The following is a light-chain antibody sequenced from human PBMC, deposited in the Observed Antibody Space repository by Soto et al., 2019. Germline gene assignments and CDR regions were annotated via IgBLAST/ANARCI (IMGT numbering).Light chain of an antibody. V-gene: IGKV3D-20*02. CDR3: LHRSNWPT. CDR2: GAF. CDR1: QSVRTNY. Sequence: EIVLTQSPGTLSLSPGERATLSCRASQSVRTNYLAWYQQKRGQAPWLLIYGAFNRAGGVPDRFSGSGSGTDFTLTISSLEPEDSAVYYCLHRSNWPTFGQGTKVDIK. J-gene: IGKJ1*01.